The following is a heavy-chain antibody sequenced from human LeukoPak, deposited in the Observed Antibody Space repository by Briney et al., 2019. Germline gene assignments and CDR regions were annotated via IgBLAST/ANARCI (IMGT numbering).Heavy chain of an antibody. CDR2: IDSDGSIT. CDR1: GFTFSRYW. D-gene: IGHD3-22*01. J-gene: IGHJ2*01. CDR3: ARDTDYFDTSGYFCNYFFDL. Sequence: GGSLRLSCAASGFTFSRYWMHWVRQAPGKGLVWVSFIDSDGSITNYADSVKGRFTISRDNAKNTLYLQLNTLRPEDTAVYYCARDTDYFDTSGYFCNYFFDLWGRGTLVTVSS. V-gene: IGHV3-74*01.